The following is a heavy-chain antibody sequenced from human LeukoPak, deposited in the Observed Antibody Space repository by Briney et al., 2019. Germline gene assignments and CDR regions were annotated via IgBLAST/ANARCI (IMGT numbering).Heavy chain of an antibody. D-gene: IGHD3-16*01. CDR2: IQFDGGKR. CDR1: GFTFTNYG. Sequence: GGSLRLSCAAAGFTFTNYGMHWVRQAPGMGLEGVAFIQFDGGKRIYADSVKGRFTISRDNSKNTLSLQMNSLRVEDTAVYYCAKQNARGGTYEPVTVWGQAALVTVSS. V-gene: IGHV3-30*02. CDR3: AKQNARGGTYEPVTV. J-gene: IGHJ4*02.